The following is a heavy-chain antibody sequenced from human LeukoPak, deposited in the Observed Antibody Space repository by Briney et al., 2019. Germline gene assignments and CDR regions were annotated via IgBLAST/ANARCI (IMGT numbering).Heavy chain of an antibody. V-gene: IGHV3-64*01. CDR2: ISSNGGST. J-gene: IGHJ1*01. CDR1: GFTFSTYA. CDR3: ARVDGGYVGF. Sequence: PGGSLRLSCAASGFTFSTYAMHWVRQAPGKGLEYVSAISSNGGSTYYANSVKGRFTISRDNSKNTLYLQMGSLRAEDMAVYYCARVDGGYVGFWGXGTLXTVS. D-gene: IGHD5-12*01.